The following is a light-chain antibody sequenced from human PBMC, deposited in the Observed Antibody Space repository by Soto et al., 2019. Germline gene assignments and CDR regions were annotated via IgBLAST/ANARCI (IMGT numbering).Light chain of an antibody. J-gene: IGKJ4*01. CDR3: QQRRNWPPLT. V-gene: IGKV3-11*01. Sequence: ETVLTQSPATLSLSPGERATLSCRASESVDIYLAWYQQKPGQAPRLLIYDGSNRAAGIPARFICSGSGTDFTLTISSLEPEDFAVYYCQQRRNWPPLTFGGGTRVEIK. CDR2: DGS. CDR1: ESVDIY.